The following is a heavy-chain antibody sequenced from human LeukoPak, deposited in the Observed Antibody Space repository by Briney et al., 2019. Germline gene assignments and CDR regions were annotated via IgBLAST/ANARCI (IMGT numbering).Heavy chain of an antibody. CDR1: GYTFTNYA. CDR2: ISAYNGDT. CDR3: ARESVRYYDSSGYLAY. Sequence: GASVKVSCKASGYTFTNYAISWVRQAPGQGLEWMGWISAYNGDTMYAQNLQGRVTMTTDTSTSTAYMELGSLRSDDTAVYYCARESVRYYDSSGYLAYWGQGTLVTVSS. D-gene: IGHD3-22*01. J-gene: IGHJ4*02. V-gene: IGHV1-18*01.